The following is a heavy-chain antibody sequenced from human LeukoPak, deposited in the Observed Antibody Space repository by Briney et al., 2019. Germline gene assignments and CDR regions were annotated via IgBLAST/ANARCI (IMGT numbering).Heavy chain of an antibody. D-gene: IGHD3-22*01. V-gene: IGHV4-4*02. CDR1: GGSISSSNW. Sequence: TSGTLSLTCAVSGGSISSSNWWSWVRQPPGKGLEWIGEIYHSGSTNYNPSLKSRVTISVDKSKNQFSLRLSSVTAADTAVYFCARGDYSGGYKNACDIWGQGTMVTISS. J-gene: IGHJ3*02. CDR2: IYHSGST. CDR3: ARGDYSGGYKNACDI.